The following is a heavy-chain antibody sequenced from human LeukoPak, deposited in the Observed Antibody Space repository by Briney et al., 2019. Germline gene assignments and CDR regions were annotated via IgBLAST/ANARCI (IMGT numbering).Heavy chain of an antibody. CDR3: ARERLALYYYYGMDV. Sequence: GGSLRLSCAASGFTFSSYAMHWVRQAPGKGLEWVAVISCDGSNKYYADSVKGRFTISRDNSKNTLYLQMNSLRAEDTAVYYCARERLALYYYYGMDVWGKGTTVTVSS. CDR2: ISCDGSNK. V-gene: IGHV3-30*04. CDR1: GFTFSSYA. D-gene: IGHD6-19*01. J-gene: IGHJ6*04.